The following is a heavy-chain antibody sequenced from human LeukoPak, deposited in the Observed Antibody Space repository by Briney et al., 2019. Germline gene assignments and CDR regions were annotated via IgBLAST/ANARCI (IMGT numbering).Heavy chain of an antibody. CDR1: GFTFTTYA. CDR3: ARSPYYDSSEDGY. D-gene: IGHD3-22*01. CDR2: VTGSGGST. Sequence: GGSLRLSCAASGFTFTTYAMSWVRQAPGKGLEWVSGVTGSGGSTYYADSVKGRSTIPRDNSKNTVYLQMNSLRAEDTAVYYCARSPYYDSSEDGYWGQGTLATVSS. J-gene: IGHJ4*02. V-gene: IGHV3-23*01.